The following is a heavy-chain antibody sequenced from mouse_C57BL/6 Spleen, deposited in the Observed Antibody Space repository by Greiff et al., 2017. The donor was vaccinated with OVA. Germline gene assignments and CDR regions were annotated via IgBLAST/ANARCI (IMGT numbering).Heavy chain of an antibody. J-gene: IGHJ3*01. CDR2: IDPETGGT. CDR3: TRWGYGNYWFAY. CDR1: GYTFTDYE. V-gene: IGHV1-15*01. Sequence: VQLQQSGAELVRPGASVTLSCKASGYTFTDYEMHWVKQTPVHGLEWIGAIDPETGGTAYNQKFKGKAILTADKSSSTAYMELRSLTSEDSAVYYCTRWGYGNYWFAYWGQGTLVTVSA. D-gene: IGHD2-1*01.